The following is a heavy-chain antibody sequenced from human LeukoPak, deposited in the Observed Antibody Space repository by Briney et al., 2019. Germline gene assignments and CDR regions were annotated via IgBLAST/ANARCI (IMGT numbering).Heavy chain of an antibody. V-gene: IGHV3-48*02. D-gene: IGHD6-13*01. CDR3: ARDPERIAAAHKLGVDY. Sequence: GGSLRLSCAASGFTFSSYSMNWVRQAPGKGLGWVSYISSSSSTIYYADSVKGRFTISRDNAKNSLYLQMNSLRDEDTAVYYCARDPERIAAAHKLGVDYWGQGTLVTVSS. CDR2: ISSSSSTI. CDR1: GFTFSSYS. J-gene: IGHJ4*02.